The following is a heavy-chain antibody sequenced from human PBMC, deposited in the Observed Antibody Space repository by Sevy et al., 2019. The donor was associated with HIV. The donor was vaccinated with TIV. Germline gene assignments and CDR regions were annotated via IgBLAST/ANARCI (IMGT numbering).Heavy chain of an antibody. V-gene: IGHV3-7*01. D-gene: IGHD3-22*01. J-gene: IGHJ4*02. CDR1: GFTFSSYW. Sequence: GGSLRLSCAASGFTFSSYWMSWVRQAPGKGLEWVANIKQDGSEKYYVDSVKGRFTISRDNAKNSLYLQMNSLRAEDTTVYYCAGDRGYDSSGSPFDYWGQGTLVTVS. CDR3: AGDRGYDSSGSPFDY. CDR2: IKQDGSEK.